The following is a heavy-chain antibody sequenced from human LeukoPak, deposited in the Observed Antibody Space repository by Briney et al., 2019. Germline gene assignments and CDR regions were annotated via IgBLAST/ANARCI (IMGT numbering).Heavy chain of an antibody. CDR1: GFTFSSHG. J-gene: IGHJ5*02. Sequence: GGSLRLSCAASGFTFSSHGMHWVRQAPGKGLEWVAVISYDGSNKYYADSVKGRFTISRDNSKNTLYLQMNSLRAEDTAVYYCAKAGGSGSYSNWFDPWGQGTLVTVSS. CDR2: ISYDGSNK. CDR3: AKAGGSGSYSNWFDP. V-gene: IGHV3-30*18. D-gene: IGHD3-10*01.